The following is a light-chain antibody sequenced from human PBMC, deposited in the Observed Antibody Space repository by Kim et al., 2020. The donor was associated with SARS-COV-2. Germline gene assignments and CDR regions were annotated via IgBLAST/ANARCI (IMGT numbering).Light chain of an antibody. CDR1: QHVGRN. CDR3: QQYNNWQT. Sequence: LSVSPGDRATLSCRANQHVGRNLAWYQQNPGRPPRLLIFRSSTRATGVPPRFSGLGSGTEFTLTISSLQSEDFAVYYCQQYNNWQTFGQGTKLEI. CDR2: RSS. J-gene: IGKJ2*01. V-gene: IGKV3-15*01.